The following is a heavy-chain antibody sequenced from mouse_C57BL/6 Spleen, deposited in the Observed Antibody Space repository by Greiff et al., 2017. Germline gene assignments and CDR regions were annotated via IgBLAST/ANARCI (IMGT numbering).Heavy chain of an antibody. V-gene: IGHV1-15*01. J-gene: IGHJ2*01. D-gene: IGHD2-2*01. Sequence: QVQLKQSGAELVRPGASVTLSCKASGYTFTDYEMHWVKQTPVHGLEWIGAIDPETGGTAYNQKFKGKAILTADKSSSTAYMELRSLTSEDSAVYYCTRGGATMVTTGYFDYWGQGTTLTVSS. CDR2: IDPETGGT. CDR3: TRGGATMVTTGYFDY. CDR1: GYTFTDYE.